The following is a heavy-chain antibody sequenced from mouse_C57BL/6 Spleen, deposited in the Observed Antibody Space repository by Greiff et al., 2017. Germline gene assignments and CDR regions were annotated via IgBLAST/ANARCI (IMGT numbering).Heavy chain of an antibody. J-gene: IGHJ2*01. CDR2: IYPGSGNT. V-gene: IGHV1-66*01. D-gene: IGHD2-2*01. CDR1: GYSFTSYY. CDR3: ARGTMVTPFDY. Sequence: VQGVESGPELVKPGASVKISCKASGYSFTSYYIHWVKQRPGQGLEWIGWIYPGSGNTKYNEKFKGKATLTADTSSSTAYMQLSSLTSEDSAVYYCARGTMVTPFDYWGQGTTLTVSS.